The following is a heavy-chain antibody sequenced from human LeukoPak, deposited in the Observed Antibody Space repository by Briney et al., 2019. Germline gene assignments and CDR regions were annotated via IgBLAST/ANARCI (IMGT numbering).Heavy chain of an antibody. CDR1: GGSISSSSYY. CDR3: ARRDDSSGYHKIFDY. J-gene: IGHJ4*02. D-gene: IGHD3-22*01. Sequence: SETLSLTCTVSGGSISSSSYYWGWIRQPPGKGLEWIGSIYYRGSTYYNPSLKSRVTISIDTSKNQFYLKLSSLAAADTAVYNCARRDDSSGYHKIFDYWGPGTLVTVSS. CDR2: IYYRGST. V-gene: IGHV4-39*01.